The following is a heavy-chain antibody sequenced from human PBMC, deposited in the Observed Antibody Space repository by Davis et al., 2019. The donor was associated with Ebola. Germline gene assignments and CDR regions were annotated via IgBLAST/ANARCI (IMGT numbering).Heavy chain of an antibody. V-gene: IGHV4-59*04. CDR1: GGSFSGYY. D-gene: IGHD2-15*01. Sequence: SETLSLTCAVYGGSFSGYYWSWIRQPPGKGLEWIGYIYYSGSTYYNPSLKSRVTISVDTSKNQFSLKLSSVTAADTAVYYCARVLIVVGAPDYWGQGTLVTVSS. J-gene: IGHJ4*02. CDR2: IYYSGST. CDR3: ARVLIVVGAPDY.